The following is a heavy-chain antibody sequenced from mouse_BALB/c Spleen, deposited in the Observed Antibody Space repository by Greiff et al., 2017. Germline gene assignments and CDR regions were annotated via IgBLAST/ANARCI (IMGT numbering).Heavy chain of an antibody. J-gene: IGHJ2*01. CDR1: GFTFTDYY. CDR2: IRNKANGYTT. D-gene: IGHD1-2*01. CDR3: ARDKYYGYGYYFDY. V-gene: IGHV7-3*02. Sequence: EVMLVESGGGLVQPGGSLRLSCATSGFTFTDYYMSWVRQPPGKALEWLGFIRNKANGYTTEYSASVKGRFTISRDNSQSILYLQMNTLRAEDSATYYCARDKYYGYGYYFDYWGQGTTLTVSS.